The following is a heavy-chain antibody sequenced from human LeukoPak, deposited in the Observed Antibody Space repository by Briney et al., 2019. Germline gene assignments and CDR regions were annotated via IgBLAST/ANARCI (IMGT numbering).Heavy chain of an antibody. CDR1: GFTFSGSA. V-gene: IGHV1-2*02. CDR2: INPNSGGT. D-gene: IGHD5-24*01. CDR3: ARNTINWFDP. Sequence: GGSLRLSCAASGFTFSGSAMHWVRQAPGQGLEWMGWINPNSGGTNYAQKFQGRVSMTRDTSISTAYMELSRLRSDDTAVYYCARNTINWFDPWGQGVLVTVSS. J-gene: IGHJ5*02.